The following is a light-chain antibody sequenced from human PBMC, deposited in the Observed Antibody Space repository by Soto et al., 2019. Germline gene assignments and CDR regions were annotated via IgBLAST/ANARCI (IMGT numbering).Light chain of an antibody. V-gene: IGLV2-14*01. Sequence: QSVLTQPASVSGSPGQSITISCTGTSSDVGAYNYVSWYQQHPGKAPKLMIYEVSNRPSGVSDRFSGSRSGNTASLTISGLQAGDESDYYCSSYTSSSTWVFCGGTKLTVL. CDR1: SSDVGAYNY. CDR2: EVS. CDR3: SSYTSSSTWV. J-gene: IGLJ3*02.